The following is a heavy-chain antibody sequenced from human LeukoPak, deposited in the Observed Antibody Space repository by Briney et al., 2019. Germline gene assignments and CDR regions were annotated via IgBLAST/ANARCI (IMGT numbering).Heavy chain of an antibody. D-gene: IGHD6-13*01. Sequence: GGSLRLSCAASGFTFSSYAMSWVRQAPGKGLEWVAFIRYDGSNKYYADSVKGRFTISRDNSKNTLYLQMNSLRAEDTAVYYCAKDLIGDSSSWVDYWGQGTLVTVSS. V-gene: IGHV3-30*02. CDR1: GFTFSSYA. J-gene: IGHJ4*02. CDR2: IRYDGSNK. CDR3: AKDLIGDSSSWVDY.